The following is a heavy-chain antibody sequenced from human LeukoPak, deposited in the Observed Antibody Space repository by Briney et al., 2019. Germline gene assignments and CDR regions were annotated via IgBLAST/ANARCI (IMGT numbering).Heavy chain of an antibody. CDR3: AREAGGFEFDY. V-gene: IGHV1-3*01. J-gene: IGHJ4*02. CDR2: INAGNGNT. D-gene: IGHD1-14*01. Sequence: ASVKVSCKASGYTFTSYAMRWVRQAPGQRLEWMGWINAGNGNTKYSQKFQGRVTITRDTSASTAYMELSSLRSEDTAVYYCAREAGGFEFDYWGQGTLVTVSS. CDR1: GYTFTSYA.